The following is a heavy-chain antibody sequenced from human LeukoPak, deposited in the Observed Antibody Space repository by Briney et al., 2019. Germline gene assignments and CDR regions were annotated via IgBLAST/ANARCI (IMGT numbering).Heavy chain of an antibody. CDR1: GFXFTDYA. V-gene: IGHV3-30*18. J-gene: IGHJ6*02. CDR3: AKDITSGWYSYYGMDV. D-gene: IGHD6-19*01. Sequence: GGSLRLSCAASGFXFTDYAIHWVRQAPGKGLEWVAVISYDGTNKYYADSVRGRFTISRDNSKNTLFLQMNSLRGEDTAVYYCAKDITSGWYSYYGMDVWGQGTTVTVSS. CDR2: ISYDGTNK.